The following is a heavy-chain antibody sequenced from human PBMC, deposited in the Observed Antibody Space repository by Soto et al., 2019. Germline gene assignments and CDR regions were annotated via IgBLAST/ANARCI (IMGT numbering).Heavy chain of an antibody. CDR2: TYYRSQWHY. CDR3: ARVFYNGSFYGLDV. J-gene: IGHJ6*02. CDR1: GDSVSSNSAV. Sequence: SQTLSLTCAISGDSVSSNSAVWNWIRQSPSRGLEWLGRTYYRSQWHYEYAVFVQSRISIDPDTSKNQFSLQLNSVTPEDTAVYFCARVFYNGSFYGLDVWGQGTKVTVSS. V-gene: IGHV6-1*01. D-gene: IGHD3-10*01.